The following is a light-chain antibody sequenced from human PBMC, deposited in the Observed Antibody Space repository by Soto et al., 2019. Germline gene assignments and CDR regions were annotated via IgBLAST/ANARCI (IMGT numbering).Light chain of an antibody. V-gene: IGLV1-40*01. CDR2: VNS. J-gene: IGLJ1*01. CDR3: QSFDNSLSGPYV. CDR1: SSNIGAGYD. Sequence: QSVLTQPPSVSGAPGQRVTISCTGSSSNIGAGYDVHWYQQLPGTAPKLLIYVNSNRPSGVPDRFSGSKSGTSASLAIIGLQPEDEADYYCQSFDNSLSGPYVFGTGTKVTVL.